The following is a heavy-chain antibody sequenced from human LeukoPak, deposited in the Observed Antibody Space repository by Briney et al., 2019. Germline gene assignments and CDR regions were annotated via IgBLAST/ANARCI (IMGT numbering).Heavy chain of an antibody. CDR1: GFTFSDYY. CDR3: ARGINYYGSGSPSHYFDY. J-gene: IGHJ4*02. CDR2: ISSSGSTI. V-gene: IGHV3-11*04. D-gene: IGHD3-10*01. Sequence: GGSLRVSCAASGFTFSDYYMSWIRQAPGQGLEWVSYISSSGSTIYYADSVKGRFTISRDNAKNSLYLQMNSLRAEDTAVYYCARGINYYGSGSPSHYFDYWGQGTLVTVSS.